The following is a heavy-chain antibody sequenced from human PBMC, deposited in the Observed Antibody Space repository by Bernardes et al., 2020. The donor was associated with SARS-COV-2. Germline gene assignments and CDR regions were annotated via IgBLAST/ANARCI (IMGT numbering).Heavy chain of an antibody. CDR3: AKPGTDY. J-gene: IGHJ4*02. CDR1: GFPFISFA. V-gene: IGHV3-23*01. Sequence: GGSLRLSCAASGFPFISFAMSWVRQAPGKGLEWVSVISGSGGRTNYADSVMGRFTISRDNSKNTLFLQMKRLRAEDTAVYCCAKPGTDYWGQGTLVTVSA. D-gene: IGHD1-1*01. CDR2: ISGSGGRT.